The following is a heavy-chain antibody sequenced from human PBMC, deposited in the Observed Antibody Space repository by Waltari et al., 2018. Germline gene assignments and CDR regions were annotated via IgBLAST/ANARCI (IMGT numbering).Heavy chain of an antibody. Sequence: QVQLVQSGAEVKKPGASVKVSCEATGYTFASYALNWVRQDTGQGLEWMGWMNPNSGNTGYAQKFQGRVTITRNTSISTAYMELSSLRSEETAVYYCASSSGWWYYAFDIWGQGTMGTVSS. CDR1: GYTFASYA. D-gene: IGHD6-19*01. CDR3: ASSSGWWYYAFDI. J-gene: IGHJ3*02. V-gene: IGHV1-8*03. CDR2: MNPNSGNT.